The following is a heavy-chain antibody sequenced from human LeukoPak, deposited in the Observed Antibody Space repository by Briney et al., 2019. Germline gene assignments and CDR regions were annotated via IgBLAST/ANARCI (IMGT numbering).Heavy chain of an antibody. J-gene: IGHJ4*02. Sequence: GGSLRLSCAASGFTFSNYWMGWIRQAPGKGLEWVANIKEDGSAKYYVDSVKGRFTISRDNAKNSLYLRMNSLRAEDTAVYYCYGAVAGDDFDSWGQGTLVTVSS. CDR2: IKEDGSAK. CDR1: GFTFSNYW. V-gene: IGHV3-7*01. CDR3: YGAVAGDDFDS. D-gene: IGHD6-19*01.